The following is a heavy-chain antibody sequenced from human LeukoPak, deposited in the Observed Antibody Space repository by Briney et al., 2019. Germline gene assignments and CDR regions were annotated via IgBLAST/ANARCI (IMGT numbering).Heavy chain of an antibody. V-gene: IGHV4-59*01. D-gene: IGHD1-7*01. CDR3: ASYHPNWNYAFDY. Sequence: SETLSLTCTVSGGSISSYYWSWIRQPPGKGLEWIGYIYYSGSSNYNPSVKSRVTISVDTSKNQFSLKLSSVTAADTAVYYCASYHPNWNYAFDYWGQGTLVTVSS. CDR1: GGSISSYY. J-gene: IGHJ4*02. CDR2: IYYSGSS.